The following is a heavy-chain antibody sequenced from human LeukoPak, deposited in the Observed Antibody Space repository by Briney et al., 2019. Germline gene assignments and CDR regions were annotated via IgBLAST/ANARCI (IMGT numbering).Heavy chain of an antibody. CDR1: GYTFTGPY. CDR2: MNPNSGNT. Sequence: ASVKVSCKASGYTFTGPYIHWMRQATGQGLEWMGWMNPNSGNTGYAQKFQGRVTMTRNTSISTAYMELSSLRSEDTAVYYCANSGTNYWGQGTLVTVSS. CDR3: ANSGTNY. V-gene: IGHV1-8*02. J-gene: IGHJ4*02. D-gene: IGHD1-26*01.